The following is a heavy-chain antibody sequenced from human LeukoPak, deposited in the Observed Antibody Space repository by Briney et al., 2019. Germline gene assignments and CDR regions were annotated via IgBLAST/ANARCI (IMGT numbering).Heavy chain of an antibody. Sequence: PGGSLRLSCAASGFTFSDYDMHWVRQATGKGLEWVSAIGAAGDTYYTGSVKGRLTISRENAKNSLYLQMNSLRAADTAVYYCARVAKERVGGVYYFDYWGQGTLVTVSS. J-gene: IGHJ4*02. D-gene: IGHD1-1*01. CDR1: GFTFSDYD. CDR3: ARVAKERVGGVYYFDY. CDR2: IGAAGDT. V-gene: IGHV3-13*01.